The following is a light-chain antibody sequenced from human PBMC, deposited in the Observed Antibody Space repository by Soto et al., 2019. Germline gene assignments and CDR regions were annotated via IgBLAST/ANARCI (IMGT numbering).Light chain of an antibody. V-gene: IGKV3-15*01. CDR1: QSVSGN. J-gene: IGKJ1*01. Sequence: IVMTQSPATVSGSPGERVTLSCRASQSVSGNVAWYHQKPGQPPRLLVYGASTTATDIPARFFGSGSETDFTLTITRLQSEDFGIYYCQQFNSWHRTFGQGTKVEIK. CDR3: QQFNSWHRT. CDR2: GAS.